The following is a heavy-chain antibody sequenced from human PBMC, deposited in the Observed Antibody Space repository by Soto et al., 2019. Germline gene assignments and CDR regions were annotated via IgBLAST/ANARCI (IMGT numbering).Heavy chain of an antibody. CDR2: MNPNSGNT. CDR1: GYTFTSYD. D-gene: IGHD6-19*01. J-gene: IGHJ6*03. Sequence: GASVKVSCKASGYTFTSYDINSVRQATGQGLEWMGWMNPNSGNTGYAQKFQGRVTMTRNTSISTAYMELSSLRSEDTAVYYCARGRFKQSLVRPLYYYYYMDVRGKGTTVTVSS. CDR3: ARGRFKQSLVRPLYYYYYMDV. V-gene: IGHV1-8*01.